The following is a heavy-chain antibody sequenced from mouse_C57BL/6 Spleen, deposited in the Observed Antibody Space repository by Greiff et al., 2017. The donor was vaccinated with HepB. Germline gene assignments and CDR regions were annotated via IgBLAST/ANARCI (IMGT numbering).Heavy chain of an antibody. CDR2: ISDGGSYT. J-gene: IGHJ3*01. Sequence: EVMLVESGGGLVKPGGSLKLSCAASGFTFSSYAMSWVRQTPEKRLEWVATISDGGSYTYYPDNVKGRFTISRDNAKNNLYRQMSHLKSEDTAMYYCARGGGRGFAYWGQGTLVTVSA. D-gene: IGHD3-3*01. CDR3: ARGGGRGFAY. V-gene: IGHV5-4*03. CDR1: GFTFSSYA.